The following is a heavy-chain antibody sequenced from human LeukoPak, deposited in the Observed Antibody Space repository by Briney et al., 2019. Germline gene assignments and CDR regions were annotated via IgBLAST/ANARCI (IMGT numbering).Heavy chain of an antibody. J-gene: IGHJ4*02. D-gene: IGHD6-13*01. CDR2: INWNGGST. CDR3: ARGTLKAAATDFDY. Sequence: GGSLRLSCAASRFTFDDYGMSWVRQAPGKGLEWVSGINWNGGSTGYADSVKGRFTISRDNAKNSLYLQMNSLRAEDTALYYCARGTLKAAATDFDYWGQGTLVTVSS. V-gene: IGHV3-20*04. CDR1: RFTFDDYG.